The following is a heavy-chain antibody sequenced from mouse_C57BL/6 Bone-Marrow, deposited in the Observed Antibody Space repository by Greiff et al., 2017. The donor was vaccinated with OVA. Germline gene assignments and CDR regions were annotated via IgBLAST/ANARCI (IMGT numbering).Heavy chain of an antibody. Sequence: EVQRVESGEGLVKPGGSLKLSCAASGFTFSSYAMSWVRQTPEKRLEWVAYISSGGDYIYYADTVKGRFTISRDNARNTLYLQMSSLKSEDTAMYYCTRYYGSSYSAWFAYWGQGTLVTVSA. CDR2: ISSGGDYI. CDR3: TRYYGSSYSAWFAY. V-gene: IGHV5-9-1*02. CDR1: GFTFSSYA. D-gene: IGHD1-1*01. J-gene: IGHJ3*01.